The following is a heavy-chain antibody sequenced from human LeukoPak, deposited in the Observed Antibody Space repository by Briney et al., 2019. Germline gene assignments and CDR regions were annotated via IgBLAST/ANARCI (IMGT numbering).Heavy chain of an antibody. CDR1: GYTFTIYY. CDR2: INPSGCST. V-gene: IGHV1-46*01. CDR3: ASFIVGGTALDY. J-gene: IGHJ4*02. D-gene: IGHD1-26*01. Sequence: ASVKVSCKASGYTFTIYYIHWVRHAPGQGLEGMGIINPSGCSTTYAQKFQGRVTMTRNTSISTAYMELSSLRSEDTAVYYCASFIVGGTALDYWGQGPLVTVSS.